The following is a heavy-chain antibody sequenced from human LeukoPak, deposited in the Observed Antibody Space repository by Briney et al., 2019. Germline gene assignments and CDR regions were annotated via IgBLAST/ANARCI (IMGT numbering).Heavy chain of an antibody. D-gene: IGHD2-8*01. J-gene: IGHJ4*02. Sequence: PGRSLRLSCAASGFTFSSYGMHWVRQAPGKGLEWVAVISYDGSNKYYADSVKGRFTISRDNAKNSLYLQMNSLRAEDTAVYYCARTIVLMAGRPRGFDYWGQGTLATVSS. CDR1: GFTFSSYG. V-gene: IGHV3-30*03. CDR3: ARTIVLMAGRPRGFDY. CDR2: ISYDGSNK.